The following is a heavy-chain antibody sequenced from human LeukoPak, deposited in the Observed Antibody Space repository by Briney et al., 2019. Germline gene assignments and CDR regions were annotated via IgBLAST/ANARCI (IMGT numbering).Heavy chain of an antibody. J-gene: IGHJ6*02. CDR2: MNPNSGNT. Sequence: ASVKVSCKASGYTFTGYYMHWVRQAPGQGLEWMGWMNPNSGNTGYAQKFQGRVTMTRNTSISTAYMELSSLRSEDTAVYYCARGDAYYDILTGIYYYYYGMDVWGQGTTVTVSS. CDR3: ARGDAYYDILTGIYYYYYGMDV. CDR1: GYTFTGYY. D-gene: IGHD3-9*01. V-gene: IGHV1-8*02.